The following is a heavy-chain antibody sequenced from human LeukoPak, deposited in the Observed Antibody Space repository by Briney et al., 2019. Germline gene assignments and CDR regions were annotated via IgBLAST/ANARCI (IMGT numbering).Heavy chain of an antibody. CDR3: AGLSLDY. CDR2: INPNSGGT. V-gene: IGHV1-2*02. J-gene: IGHJ4*02. CDR1: GFTFSSYG. Sequence: GGSLRLSCAASGFTFSSYGMHWVRQAPGQGLEWMGWINPNSGGTNYAQKFQGRVTMTRDTSISTAYMELSRLRSDDTAVYYCAGLSLDYWGQGTLVTVSS.